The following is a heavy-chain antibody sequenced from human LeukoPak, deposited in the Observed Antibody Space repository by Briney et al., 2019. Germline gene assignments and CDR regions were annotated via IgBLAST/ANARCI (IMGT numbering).Heavy chain of an antibody. V-gene: IGHV4-34*01. Sequence: SETLSLTCAVYGGSFSGYYWSWIRQPPGKGLEWIGEINHSGSTNHNPSLKSRITISVATSKNQFSLKLSSVTAADTAVYYCATDYYGSGYNWFDPWGQGTLVTVSS. CDR1: GGSFSGYY. J-gene: IGHJ5*02. CDR2: INHSGST. D-gene: IGHD3-10*01. CDR3: ATDYYGSGYNWFDP.